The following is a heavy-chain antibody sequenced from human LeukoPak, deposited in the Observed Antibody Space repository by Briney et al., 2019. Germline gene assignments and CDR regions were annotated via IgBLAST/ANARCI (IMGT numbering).Heavy chain of an antibody. V-gene: IGHV3-74*01. J-gene: IGHJ4*02. Sequence: GGSLRLSCAASGNYWIHWVRQVPGKGLVWVSHINSDGSWTSYADSVKGRFTISWDNAKKSLYLEMNTLRAEDTAIYYCACPYRSRFDYWGQGTLVTVSS. CDR2: INSDGSWT. CDR1: GNYW. D-gene: IGHD6-13*01. CDR3: ACPYRSRFDY.